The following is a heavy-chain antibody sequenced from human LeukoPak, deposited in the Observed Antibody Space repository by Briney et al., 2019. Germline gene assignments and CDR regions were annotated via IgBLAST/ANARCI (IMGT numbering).Heavy chain of an antibody. Sequence: PGGSLRLSCAASGFTFSDFYMSWIRQAPGKGLEWVSFISTSGSTIHYADSVKGRFTISRDNAKNSLYLQMDSLRVEDTAVYYCAKGPYSSSWYLDYWGQGTLVTVSS. J-gene: IGHJ4*02. CDR1: GFTFSDFY. D-gene: IGHD6-13*01. CDR3: AKGPYSSSWYLDY. V-gene: IGHV3-11*01. CDR2: ISTSGSTI.